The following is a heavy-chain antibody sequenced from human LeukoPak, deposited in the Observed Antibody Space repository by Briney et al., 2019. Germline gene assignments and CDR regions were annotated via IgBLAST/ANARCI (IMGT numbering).Heavy chain of an antibody. V-gene: IGHV4-59*01. CDR1: GGSISSYY. J-gene: IGHJ4*02. CDR2: IYYSGNT. CDR3: ARAGSWKLNFDY. Sequence: ETLSLTCTVSGGSISSYYWSWIRQPPGKGLEWIGYIYYSGNTNYNPSLKTRVTISVDTSKNQFSLKLSSVTAADTAVYYCARAGSWKLNFDYWGQGTLVTVSS. D-gene: IGHD6-13*01.